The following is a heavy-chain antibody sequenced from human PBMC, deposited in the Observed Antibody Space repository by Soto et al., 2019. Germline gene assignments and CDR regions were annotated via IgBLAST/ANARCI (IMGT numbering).Heavy chain of an antibody. CDR3: ARETDMVRGVIITEGGYFDL. CDR2: ISSSSSYI. J-gene: IGHJ2*01. D-gene: IGHD3-10*01. Sequence: EVQLVESGGGLVQPGGSLRLSCAASGFTFSSYSMNWVRQAPGKGLEWVSSISSSSSYIYYADSVKGRFTISRDSATNSLYLKMNSLRAEDTDVYYCARETDMVRGVIITEGGYFDLWGRGPLVTVSS. CDR1: GFTFSSYS. V-gene: IGHV3-21*01.